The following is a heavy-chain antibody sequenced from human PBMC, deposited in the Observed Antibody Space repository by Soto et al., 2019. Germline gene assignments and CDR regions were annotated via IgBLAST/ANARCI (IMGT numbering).Heavy chain of an antibody. CDR2: ISAYNGNT. V-gene: IGHV1-18*01. Sequence: QVPLVQSGAEVKKPGASVKVSCKASGYTFTSYGISWVRQAPGQGLEWMGWISAYNGNTNYAQKLQGRVTMTTDTSTSRAYMELGSLRCSDTAVDYCARVSSPRGGDCSGGSCYGRKDFPYWGQGALDTVSS. CDR3: ARVSSPRGGDCSGGSCYGRKDFPY. J-gene: IGHJ4*02. CDR1: GYTFTSYG. D-gene: IGHD2-15*01.